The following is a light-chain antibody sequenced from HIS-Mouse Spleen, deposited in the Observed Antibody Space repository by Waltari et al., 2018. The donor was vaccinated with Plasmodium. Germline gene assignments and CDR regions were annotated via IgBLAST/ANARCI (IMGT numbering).Light chain of an antibody. J-gene: IGLJ2*01. CDR2: KAS. CDR1: SLRKQK. CDR3: QSADSSGTYRV. V-gene: IGLV3-25*03. Sequence: SYALTQPPSVSVSPGQTARITCPGDSLRKQKANGYQQKPGQAPVLVIYKASERPSGIPERFSGSSSGTTVTLTISGVQAEDEADYYCQSADSSGTYRVFGGGTKLTVL.